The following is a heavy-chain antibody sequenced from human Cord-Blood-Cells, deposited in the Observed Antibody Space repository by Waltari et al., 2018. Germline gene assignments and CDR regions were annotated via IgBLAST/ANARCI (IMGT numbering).Heavy chain of an antibody. CDR3: ARETRYYYYMDV. Sequence: QVQLVQSGAAVKKPGSSVKVSCTASGGTFSSYAISWLRQAPGQGLEWMGGIIPILGIANYAQKFQGRVTITADESTSTAYMELSSLRSEDTAVYYCARETRYYYYMDVWGKGTTVTVSS. J-gene: IGHJ6*03. CDR2: IIPILGIA. V-gene: IGHV1-69*04. CDR1: GGTFSSYA.